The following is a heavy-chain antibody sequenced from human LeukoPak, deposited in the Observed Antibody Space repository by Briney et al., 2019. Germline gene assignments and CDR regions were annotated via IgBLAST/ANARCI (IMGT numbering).Heavy chain of an antibody. D-gene: IGHD3-9*01. V-gene: IGHV3-74*01. CDR1: GFIFSRYW. CDR3: AKDISGVLRYFDWSLDY. Sequence: LTGGSLRLSCAASGFIFSRYWMHWVRQAPGKGLVWVSRTYSDGSTTTYADSVKGRFTISRDNAKNSLYLQMNSLRAEDMALYYCAKDISGVLRYFDWSLDYWGQGTLVTVSS. J-gene: IGHJ4*02. CDR2: TYSDGSTT.